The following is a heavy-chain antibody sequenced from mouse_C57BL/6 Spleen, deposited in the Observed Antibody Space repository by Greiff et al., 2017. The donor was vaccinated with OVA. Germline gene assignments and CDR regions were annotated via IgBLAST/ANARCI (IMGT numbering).Heavy chain of an antibody. Sequence: EVHLVESEGGLVQPGSSMKLSCTASGFTFSDYYMAWVRQVPEKGLEWVANINYDGSSTYYLDSLKSRFIISRDNAKNILYLQMSSLKSEDTATYYCARASLGRGFDYWGQGTTLTVSS. D-gene: IGHD4-1*01. V-gene: IGHV5-16*01. CDR2: INYDGSST. CDR1: GFTFSDYY. CDR3: ARASLGRGFDY. J-gene: IGHJ2*01.